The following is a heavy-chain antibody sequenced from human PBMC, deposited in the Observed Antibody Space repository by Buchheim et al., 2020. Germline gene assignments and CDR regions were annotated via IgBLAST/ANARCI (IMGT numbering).Heavy chain of an antibody. V-gene: IGHV4-59*12. CDR1: GISITNFY. CDR2: IYSSGST. D-gene: IGHD3-10*01. CDR3: TRAMVNWFDP. J-gene: IGHJ5*02. Sequence: QVQLQESGPRLVKPSETLSLTCTVSGISITNFYWSWIRQPPGKGLEWIGSIYSSGSTNYNPPLTSRATLLVDTSKNQFSLKLTSVTAADTAVYYCTRAMVNWFDPWGQGTL.